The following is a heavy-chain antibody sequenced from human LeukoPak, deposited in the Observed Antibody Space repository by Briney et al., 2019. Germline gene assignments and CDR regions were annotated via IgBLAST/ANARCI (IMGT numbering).Heavy chain of an antibody. Sequence: PSETLSLTCAVYGGSFSGYYWSWIRQPPGKGLEWIGEINHSGSTNYNPSLKSRVTISVDTSKNQFSLKLSSVTAADTAVYYCARALGRPRGYWGQGTLVTVSS. CDR1: GGSFSGYY. D-gene: IGHD7-27*01. V-gene: IGHV4-34*01. CDR2: INHSGST. CDR3: ARALGRPRGY. J-gene: IGHJ4*02.